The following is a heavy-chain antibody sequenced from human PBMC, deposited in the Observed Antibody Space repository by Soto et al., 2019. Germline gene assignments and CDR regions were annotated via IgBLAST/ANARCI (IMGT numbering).Heavy chain of an antibody. Sequence: TGGSLRLSCAASGFTFSSYGMHWVRQAPGKGLEWVAAISYDGSNKYYADSVKGRFTISRDNSKNTLYLQMNSLRAEDTAVYYCAKDLGDTPYYFDYWGQGTLVTVSS. CDR2: ISYDGSNK. V-gene: IGHV3-30*18. J-gene: IGHJ4*02. CDR1: GFTFSSYG. D-gene: IGHD2-21*02. CDR3: AKDLGDTPYYFDY.